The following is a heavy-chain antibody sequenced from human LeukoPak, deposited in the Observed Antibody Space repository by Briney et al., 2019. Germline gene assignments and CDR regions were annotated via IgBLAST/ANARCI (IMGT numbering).Heavy chain of an antibody. CDR3: ARSFGSGSYFFDY. CDR2: IYYSGST. J-gene: IGHJ4*02. D-gene: IGHD3-10*01. CDR1: GGSVSSGSYY. Sequence: PETRSLTCTVSGGSVSSGSYYWSRIRQPPGKGLEWIGYIYYSGSTNYNPSLKSRVTISVDTSRNQISLKLSSVTAADTAVYYCARSFGSGSYFFDYWGQGTLVTVSS. V-gene: IGHV4-61*01.